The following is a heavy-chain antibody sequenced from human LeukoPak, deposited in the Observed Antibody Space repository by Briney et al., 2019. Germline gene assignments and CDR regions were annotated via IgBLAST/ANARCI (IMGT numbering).Heavy chain of an antibody. CDR2: IKNKTDGGTT. V-gene: IGHV3-15*01. Sequence: GGSPRLSRAASAFTLINAWMSCVRQAPGKGLECGVRIKNKTDGGTTDYAASVKGRFTISRDDSKNTLYLQMNSLKTEDTAVYYCTVRYNWNHDYWGQGTLVTVSS. D-gene: IGHD1-20*01. CDR3: TVRYNWNHDY. J-gene: IGHJ4*02. CDR1: AFTLINAW.